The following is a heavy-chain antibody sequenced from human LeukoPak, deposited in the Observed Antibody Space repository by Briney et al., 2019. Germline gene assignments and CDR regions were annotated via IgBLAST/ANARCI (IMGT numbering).Heavy chain of an antibody. Sequence: PSETLSLTCTVSGGSISSYYWSWIRQPPGKGLEWLGYIYYSGSTNYNPSLKSRVTISVDTSKNQFSLKLSSVTAADTAVYYCARRGSYCSGDTCYNYFAYWGQGTLVTVSS. V-gene: IGHV4-59*01. J-gene: IGHJ4*02. CDR1: GGSISSYY. D-gene: IGHD2-15*01. CDR2: IYYSGST. CDR3: ARRGSYCSGDTCYNYFAY.